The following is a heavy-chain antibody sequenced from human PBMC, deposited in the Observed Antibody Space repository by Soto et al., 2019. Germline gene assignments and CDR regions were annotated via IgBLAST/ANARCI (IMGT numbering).Heavy chain of an antibody. J-gene: IGHJ4*02. CDR2: ISSSSSHT. CDR3: ARVSSGWYSPFDY. V-gene: IGHV3-11*05. CDR1: GFSFSDYY. Sequence: QVQLVESGGGLVKPGGSLRLSCAASGFSFSDYYMTWMRQAPGKGLEWVSYISSSSSHTNYADSVKGRFTISRDNAKNSLYLQMNSLRAEDTAIYYCARVSSGWYSPFDYWGQGTLVTVSS. D-gene: IGHD6-19*01.